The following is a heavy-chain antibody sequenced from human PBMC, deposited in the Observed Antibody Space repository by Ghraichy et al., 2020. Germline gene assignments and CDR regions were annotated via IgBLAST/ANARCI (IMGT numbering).Heavy chain of an antibody. Sequence: GGSLRLSCAASGFTFSSYAMSWVRQAPGKGLEWVSAISGSGGSTYYADSVKGRFTISRDNSKNTLYLQMNSLRAEDTAVYYCAKEASLFYYDSSGYLWWGQGTLVTVSS. J-gene: IGHJ4*02. V-gene: IGHV3-23*01. CDR2: ISGSGGST. CDR1: GFTFSSYA. CDR3: AKEASLFYYDSSGYLW. D-gene: IGHD3-22*01.